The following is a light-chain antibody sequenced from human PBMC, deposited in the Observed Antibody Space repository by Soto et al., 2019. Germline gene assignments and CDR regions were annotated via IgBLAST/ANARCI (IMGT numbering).Light chain of an antibody. V-gene: IGLV4-60*02. Sequence: QPVLTQSSSASASLGSSVKLTCTLSSGHSSYIIAWHHQQPGKAPRYLMKLEGSGSYNKGSGVPDRFSGSSSGADRYLTISNLQFEDEANYYCETWDRNNRVFGGGTQLTVL. CDR3: ETWDRNNRV. CDR1: SGHSSYI. CDR2: LEGSGSY. J-gene: IGLJ2*01.